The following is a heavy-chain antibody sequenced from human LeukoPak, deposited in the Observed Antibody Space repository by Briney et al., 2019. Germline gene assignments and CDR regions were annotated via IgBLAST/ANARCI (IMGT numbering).Heavy chain of an antibody. CDR1: GYTFTGYY. D-gene: IGHD3-16*01. Sequence: ASVKVSCKASGYTFTGYYIHWVRQAPGQGLEWMGWINPDSGVTNYAQKFQGRVTMTRDTSISTAYMELSRLRSDDTAVYYCARDLREHYVWGSYTASSWFDPWGQGTLVTVSS. V-gene: IGHV1-2*02. CDR2: INPDSGVT. J-gene: IGHJ5*02. CDR3: ARDLREHYVWGSYTASSWFDP.